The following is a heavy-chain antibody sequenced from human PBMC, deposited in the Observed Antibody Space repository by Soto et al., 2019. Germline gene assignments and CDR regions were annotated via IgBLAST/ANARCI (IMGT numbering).Heavy chain of an antibody. Sequence: QVQLVQSGGGVVQPGGSLRLSCAASGFTFSSHAMHWVRQAPGTGLEWVAVISYDGTNRFYADSVKGRFTISRDNSKNTLVLQMNSLRTEDTSIYYCARGEIVVDKGYFDYWGQGALVTVSS. CDR1: GFTFSSHA. D-gene: IGHD3-22*01. CDR3: ARGEIVVDKGYFDY. J-gene: IGHJ4*02. CDR2: ISYDGTNR. V-gene: IGHV3-30-3*01.